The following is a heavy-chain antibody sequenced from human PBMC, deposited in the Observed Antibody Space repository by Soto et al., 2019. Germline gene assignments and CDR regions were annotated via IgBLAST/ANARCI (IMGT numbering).Heavy chain of an antibody. V-gene: IGHV5-10-1*01. Sequence: GESLKISGKGSGYSFTIYCISWVLQMPGKGLEWMGRIDPSDSYTNYSPSFQGHVTISADKSISTAYLQWSSLKASDTAMYYCASGIAAAGSTGWFDPWGQGTLVTVSS. D-gene: IGHD6-13*01. J-gene: IGHJ5*02. CDR3: ASGIAAAGSTGWFDP. CDR1: GYSFTIYC. CDR2: IDPSDSYT.